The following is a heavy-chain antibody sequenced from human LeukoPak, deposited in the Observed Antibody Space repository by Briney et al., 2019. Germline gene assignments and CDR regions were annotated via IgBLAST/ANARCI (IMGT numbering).Heavy chain of an antibody. CDR3: ATSSWRLLWFGELFHFDY. D-gene: IGHD3-10*01. J-gene: IGHJ4*02. CDR2: FDPEDGET. Sequence: AVKVSCKVSGYSLTELSMHWVRQPPAKGLEWMGGFDPEDGETIYAQEFQGRVTMTQDTSTDTAYMELSRLRSQYTAVYYCATSSWRLLWFGELFHFDYGGQGTLVTV. V-gene: IGHV1-24*01. CDR1: GYSLTELS.